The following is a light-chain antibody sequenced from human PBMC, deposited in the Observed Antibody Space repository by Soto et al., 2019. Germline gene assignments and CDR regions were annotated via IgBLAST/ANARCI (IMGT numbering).Light chain of an antibody. Sequence: EIVMTQSPATLSVSPGERATLSCRASQSVRSNLAWYQQKPGQAPRLLIYSASTRATGIPATFSGSGSGTEFTLTISSLQSEDFAVYYCQQYNNWPPWTFGQGTKVEIK. V-gene: IGKV3-15*01. CDR2: SAS. CDR3: QQYNNWPPWT. CDR1: QSVRSN. J-gene: IGKJ1*01.